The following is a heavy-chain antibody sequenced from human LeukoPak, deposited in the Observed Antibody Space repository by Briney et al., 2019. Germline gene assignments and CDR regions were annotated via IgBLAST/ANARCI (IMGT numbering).Heavy chain of an antibody. J-gene: IGHJ5*02. CDR3: AREATRGFDP. CDR2: INHSGST. CDR1: GGSFSGYY. V-gene: IGHV4-34*01. Sequence: SETLSLTCAAYGGSFSGYYWSWIRQPPGKGLEWIGEINHSGSTNYNPSLKSRVTISVDTSKNQFSLKLSSVTAADTAVYYCAREATRGFDPWGQGTLVTVSS. D-gene: IGHD3-10*01.